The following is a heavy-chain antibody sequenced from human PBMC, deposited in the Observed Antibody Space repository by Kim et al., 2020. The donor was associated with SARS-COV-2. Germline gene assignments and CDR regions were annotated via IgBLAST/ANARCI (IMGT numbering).Heavy chain of an antibody. J-gene: IGHJ4*02. V-gene: IGHV5-10-1*01. CDR1: GYSFTSYW. CDR3: AGYGYGDDDVY. CDR2: IDPSDSYT. Sequence: GESPKISCKGSGYSFTSYWISWVRQMPGKGLEWMGRIDPSDSYTNYSPSFQGHVTISADKSISTAYLQWSSLKASDTAMYYCAGYGYGDDDVYWGQGTLVTVSS. D-gene: IGHD2-21*02.